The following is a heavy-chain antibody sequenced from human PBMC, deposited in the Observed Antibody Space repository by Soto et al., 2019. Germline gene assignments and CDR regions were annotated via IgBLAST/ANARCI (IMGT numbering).Heavy chain of an antibody. D-gene: IGHD2-15*01. J-gene: IGHJ4*02. Sequence: EVPLVESGGGLVQPGGSLRLSCAASGFIVNSNYMSWVRQAPGKGLEWVSVIYSGGSTYYADSVKGRFTISRDDSKNTLFLQMKSLRAEDTAVYYCASAKLLLPWLFDYWGQGTLVTVSS. V-gene: IGHV3-66*01. CDR3: ASAKLLLPWLFDY. CDR2: IYSGGST. CDR1: GFIVNSNY.